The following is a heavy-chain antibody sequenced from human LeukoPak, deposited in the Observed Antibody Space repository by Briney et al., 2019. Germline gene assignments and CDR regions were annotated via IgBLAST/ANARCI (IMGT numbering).Heavy chain of an antibody. J-gene: IGHJ4*02. V-gene: IGHV4-30-4*01. CDR2: IYYSGST. CDR1: GGSINSGLYY. CDR3: ARGYRDYFNY. D-gene: IGHD5-12*01. Sequence: SQTLSLTCTVSGGSINSGLYYWSWIRQHPGKGLEWIGYIYYSGSTYHNPSLRGRVTISVDTSKNQFSLKLSSVTAADTAVYYCARGYRDYFNYWGQGTLVTVSS.